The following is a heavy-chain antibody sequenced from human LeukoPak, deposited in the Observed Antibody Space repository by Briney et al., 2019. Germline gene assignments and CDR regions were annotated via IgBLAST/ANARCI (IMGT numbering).Heavy chain of an antibody. CDR2: IIPILGIA. CDR1: GGTFSSYA. D-gene: IGHD2-2*01. J-gene: IGHJ6*02. Sequence: SVKVSCKASGGTFSSYAISWVRQAPGQGLEWMGRIIPILGIANYAQKFQGRVTITADKSTSTAYMELSSLRSEDTAVYYCATIVVVPAATDYYYYGMDVWGQGTTVTVSS. V-gene: IGHV1-69*04. CDR3: ATIVVVPAATDYYYYGMDV.